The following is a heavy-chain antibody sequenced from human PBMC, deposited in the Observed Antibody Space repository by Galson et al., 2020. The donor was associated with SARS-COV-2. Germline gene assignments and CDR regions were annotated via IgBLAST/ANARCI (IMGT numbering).Heavy chain of an antibody. CDR1: GFTFSSYA. Sequence: GESLKISCAASGFTFSSYAMHWVRQAPGKGLEWVAVISYDGSNKYYADSVKGRFTISRDNSKNTLYLQMNSLRAEDTAVYYCASPKGGSYYSHFDYWGQGTLVTVSS. V-gene: IGHV3-30*04. CDR2: ISYDGSNK. D-gene: IGHD1-26*01. J-gene: IGHJ4*02. CDR3: ASPKGGSYYSHFDY.